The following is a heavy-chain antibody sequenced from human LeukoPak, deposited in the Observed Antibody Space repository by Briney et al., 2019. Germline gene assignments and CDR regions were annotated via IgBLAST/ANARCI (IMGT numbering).Heavy chain of an antibody. CDR1: GGSFSGYY. D-gene: IGHD6-13*01. Sequence: SETLSLTCAVYGGSFSGYYWSWIRQPPGKGLEWIGEINHSGSTNYNPSLKSRVTISVDTPKNQFSLKLSSVTAADTAVYYCARSKLGSSWPHAFDYWGQGTLVTVSS. CDR2: INHSGST. CDR3: ARSKLGSSWPHAFDY. V-gene: IGHV4-34*01. J-gene: IGHJ4*02.